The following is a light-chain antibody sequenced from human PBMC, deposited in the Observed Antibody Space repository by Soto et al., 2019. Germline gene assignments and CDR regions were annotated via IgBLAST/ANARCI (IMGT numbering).Light chain of an antibody. CDR3: AAWDDSLRAVV. CDR2: RNH. CDR1: RSNIGTYA. Sequence: QSVLTQSPSASATPGQRVTISCPGSRSNIGTYAVNWYQQLPGTAPTLLIFRNHQRPSGVPDRFSGSKSGTSASLAISGPQSEDEADYYCAAWDDSLRAVVFGGGTKVTVL. V-gene: IGLV1-44*01. J-gene: IGLJ2*01.